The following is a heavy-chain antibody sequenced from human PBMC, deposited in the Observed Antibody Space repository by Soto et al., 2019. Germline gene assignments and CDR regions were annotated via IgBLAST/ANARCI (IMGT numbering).Heavy chain of an antibody. V-gene: IGHV3-21*01. CDR3: ARDNLAFQGAFDL. J-gene: IGHJ4*02. D-gene: IGHD3-16*01. CDR1: GFIFSSFA. Sequence: PGGSLRLSCAASGFIFSSFAMNWVRQAPGGGLEWLSSITGTSAFTEYAESIEGRFTISRDNPNKLLFLHMDNLRPEDTAVYYCARDNLAFQGAFDLWGQGTLVTVSS. CDR2: ITGTSAFT.